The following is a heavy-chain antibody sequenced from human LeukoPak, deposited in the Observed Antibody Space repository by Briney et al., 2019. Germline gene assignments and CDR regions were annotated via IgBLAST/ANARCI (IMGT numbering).Heavy chain of an antibody. D-gene: IGHD1-14*01. CDR3: GKDEQGFGMQTSH. Sequence: PGGSLRLSCAASGFDFSSYAVSWVRQAPGKGLEWVSAITGSGGSTYYADSVKGRFTVSRDNPRNTLYLQMNGLRAEDTAVYYCGKDEQGFGMQTSHWGQGTLVTVSS. J-gene: IGHJ4*02. CDR1: GFDFSSYA. V-gene: IGHV3-23*01. CDR2: ITGSGGST.